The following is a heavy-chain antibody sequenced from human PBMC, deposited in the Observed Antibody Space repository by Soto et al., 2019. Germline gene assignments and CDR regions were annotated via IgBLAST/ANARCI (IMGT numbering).Heavy chain of an antibody. CDR3: AKELGDTAMVGGLYYFDY. CDR2: ISGSSGST. V-gene: IGHV3-23*01. D-gene: IGHD5-18*01. CDR1: GFTFSSYA. Sequence: GGSLRLSCAASGFTFSSYAMSWVRQAPGKGLEWVSAISGSSGSTYYADSVKGRFTISRDNSKNTLYLQMNSLRAEDTAVYYCAKELGDTAMVGGLYYFDYWGQGTLVTVSS. J-gene: IGHJ4*02.